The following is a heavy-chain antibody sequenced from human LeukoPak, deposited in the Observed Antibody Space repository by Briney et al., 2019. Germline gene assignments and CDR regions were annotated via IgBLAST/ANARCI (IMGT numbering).Heavy chain of an antibody. CDR3: ARLNDYGVNSVGDWVDP. CDR1: GGSISSFY. J-gene: IGHJ5*02. V-gene: IGHV4-59*01. Sequence: SETLSLTCTVSGGSISSFYWTWIRQPPGEGLEWIGYIHYYGSTNYNPSLESRLTISVDTSKNQFSLKLRSVTIADTAVYYCARLNDYGVNSVGDWVDPWGQGTLVTVSS. D-gene: IGHD4-23*01. CDR2: IHYYGST.